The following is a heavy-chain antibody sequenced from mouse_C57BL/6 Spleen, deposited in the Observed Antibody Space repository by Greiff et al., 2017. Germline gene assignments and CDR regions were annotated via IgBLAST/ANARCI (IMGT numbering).Heavy chain of an antibody. Sequence: EVQLVESGGGLVKPGGSLKLSCAASGFNFSDDGMHWVRQAPEKGLEWVAYISSGSSTIYYADTVKGRFTISRDNAKNTLFLQMPSLRSEDTAMYYCARPYDYAWFAYWGQGTLLTVSA. CDR1: GFNFSDDG. V-gene: IGHV5-17*01. CDR3: ARPYDYAWFAY. CDR2: ISSGSSTI. J-gene: IGHJ3*01. D-gene: IGHD2-4*01.